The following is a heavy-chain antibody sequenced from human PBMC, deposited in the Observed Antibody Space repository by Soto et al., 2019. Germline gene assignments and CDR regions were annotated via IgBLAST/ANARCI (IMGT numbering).Heavy chain of an antibody. CDR3: SRQYAAARSNNWFDP. D-gene: IGHD6-13*01. Sequence: SSETLSLTCTVSGGSISSYYWSWIRQPPGKGLEWIGYIYYSGSTNYNPSLKSRVTISVDTSKNQFSLKLSSVTAADTAVHYFSRQYAAARSNNWFDPLAQGTLLTVPS. J-gene: IGHJ5*02. CDR2: IYYSGST. CDR1: GGSISSYY. V-gene: IGHV4-59*01.